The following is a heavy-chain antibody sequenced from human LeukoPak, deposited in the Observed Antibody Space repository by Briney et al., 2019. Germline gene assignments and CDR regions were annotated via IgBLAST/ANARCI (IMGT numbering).Heavy chain of an antibody. V-gene: IGHV4-30-4*01. D-gene: IGHD6-13*01. CDR1: GGSISTNNW. CDR3: ARAGFYSSSWTPFDY. CDR2: IYYSGST. J-gene: IGHJ4*02. Sequence: SETLSLTCAVSGGSISTNNWWTWIRQPPGKGLEWIGYIYYSGSTYYNPSLKSRVTVSVDTSKNQFSLKLSSVTAADTAVYYCARAGFYSSSWTPFDYWGQGTLVTVSS.